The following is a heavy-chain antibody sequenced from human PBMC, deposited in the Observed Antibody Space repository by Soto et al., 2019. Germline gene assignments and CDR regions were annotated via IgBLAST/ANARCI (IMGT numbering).Heavy chain of an antibody. CDR3: GRTKTTVTTEAS. J-gene: IGHJ5*02. D-gene: IGHD4-17*01. V-gene: IGHV4-39*01. CDR2: IYYSGSS. Sequence: SSETLSLTCTVSEGYISTSGYCWGWMRQPPGKGLEWIGRIYYSGSSYYNPSLKSRVTISVDTSKNQFSVKLSSVTAADTAVYYCGRTKTTVTTEASWGQGTLVTSPQ. CDR1: EGYISTSGYC.